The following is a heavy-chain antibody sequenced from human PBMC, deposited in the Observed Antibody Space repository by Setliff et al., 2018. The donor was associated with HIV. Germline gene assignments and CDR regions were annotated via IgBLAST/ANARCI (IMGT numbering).Heavy chain of an antibody. J-gene: IGHJ4*02. D-gene: IGHD2-21*02. Sequence: GESLKISCRASGYAFDNHWIGWVRQMPGKGLEWMGVIYPGDSVTRYGPSFQGQVTISADRSISTAYLQWSSLRASDTAVYYCAKRRRAPGTADLEAFWGQGTLVTVSS. CDR3: AKRRRAPGTADLEAF. CDR1: GYAFDNHW. CDR2: IYPGDSVT. V-gene: IGHV5-51*01.